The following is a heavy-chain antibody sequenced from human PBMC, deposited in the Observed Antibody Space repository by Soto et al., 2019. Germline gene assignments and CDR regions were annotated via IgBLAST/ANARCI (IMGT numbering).Heavy chain of an antibody. CDR2: IYYSGST. J-gene: IGHJ6*02. D-gene: IGHD1-1*01. V-gene: IGHV4-31*03. CDR1: GGSISSGGYY. CDR3: ARDAGWPFDYYYCMDV. Sequence: SETLSLTCTVSGGSISSGGYYWSWIRQHPGKGLEWIGYIYYSGSTYYNPSLKSRVTISVDTSKNQFSLKLSSVTAADTAVYYCARDAGWPFDYYYCMDVWGQGTTVTVSS.